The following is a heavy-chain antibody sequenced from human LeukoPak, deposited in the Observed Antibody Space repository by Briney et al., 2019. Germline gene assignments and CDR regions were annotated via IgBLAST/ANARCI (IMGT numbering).Heavy chain of an antibody. D-gene: IGHD6-19*01. CDR3: ARGTSSVYSSGNY. J-gene: IGHJ4*02. Sequence: GSLRLSCAASGFTFSSFGMHWVRQAPGKGLEWVGGISYDGSNEYYGDSVKGRFTISRDNSKNTLYVQMNSLRAEDTAVYYCARGTSSVYSSGNYWGQGTLVTVSS. V-gene: IGHV3-30*03. CDR1: GFTFSSFG. CDR2: ISYDGSNE.